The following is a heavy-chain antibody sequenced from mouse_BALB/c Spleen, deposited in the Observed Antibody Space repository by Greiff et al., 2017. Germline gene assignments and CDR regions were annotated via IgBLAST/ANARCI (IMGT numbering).Heavy chain of an antibody. V-gene: IGHV1S81*02. J-gene: IGHJ3*01. CDR1: GYTFPSYY. CDR2: INPSNGGT. D-gene: IGHD2-1*01. CDR3: TRGGGNYAWFAY. Sequence: QVQLQQSGAELVKPGASVKLSCKASGYTFPSYYMYWVKQRPGQGLEWIGEINPSNGGTNFNEKFKSKATLTVDKSSSTAYMQLSSLTSEDSAVYYCTRGGGNYAWFAYWGQGTLVTVSA.